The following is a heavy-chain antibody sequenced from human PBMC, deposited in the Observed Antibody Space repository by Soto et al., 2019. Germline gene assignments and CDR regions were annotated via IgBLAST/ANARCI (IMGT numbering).Heavy chain of an antibody. Sequence: GASVKVSCKASGYTFTGYYMHWVRQAPGQGLEWMGWINPNSGGTNYAQKFQGRVTMTRDTSISTAYMELSRLRSDDTAVYYCARDRVPLLYYYYGMDVWGQGTTVTSP. D-gene: IGHD3-3*01. J-gene: IGHJ6*02. CDR1: GYTFTGYY. CDR2: INPNSGGT. CDR3: ARDRVPLLYYYYGMDV. V-gene: IGHV1-2*02.